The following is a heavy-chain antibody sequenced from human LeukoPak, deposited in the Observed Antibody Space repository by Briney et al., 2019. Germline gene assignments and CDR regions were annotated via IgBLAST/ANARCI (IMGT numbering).Heavy chain of an antibody. J-gene: IGHJ4*02. Sequence: ASVKVSCKASGYTFTSYYMHWVRQAPGQGLEWMGIINPSGGSTSYAQKFQGRVTMTRDTSTSTVYMELSSLRSEDTAVYYCARDGPPGSSCYAVPFDYWGQGTLVTVSS. V-gene: IGHV1-46*01. CDR3: ARDGPPGSSCYAVPFDY. CDR2: INPSGGST. D-gene: IGHD6-13*01. CDR1: GYTFTSYY.